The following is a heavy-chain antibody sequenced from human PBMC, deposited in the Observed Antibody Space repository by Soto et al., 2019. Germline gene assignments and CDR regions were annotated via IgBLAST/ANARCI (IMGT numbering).Heavy chain of an antibody. CDR1: GLPFRSFP. Sequence: GGSLSLACTAYGLPFRSFPLSWIRQAPGMGLEWVSAISGSGDGTDYADSVKGRFTISRDNSKNTLYLQMNSLRAEDTAIYYCAGPGYSSQDYCDQGARVVFST. CDR2: ISGSGDGT. V-gene: IGHV3-23*01. J-gene: IGHJ4*02. D-gene: IGHD5-18*01. CDR3: AGPGYSSQDY.